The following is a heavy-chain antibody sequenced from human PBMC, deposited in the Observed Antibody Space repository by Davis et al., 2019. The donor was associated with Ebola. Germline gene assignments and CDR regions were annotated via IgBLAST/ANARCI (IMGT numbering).Heavy chain of an antibody. V-gene: IGHV1-2*06. J-gene: IGHJ6*04. CDR2: INPNSGGT. Sequence: ASVKVSCKASGYTFTSYAMNWVRQAPGQGLEWMGRINPNSGGTNYAQKFQGRVTMTRDTSISTAYMELSRLRSDDTAVYYCAREGDYTAYYDFWRGRGMDVWGKGTTVTVSS. D-gene: IGHD3-3*01. CDR1: GYTFTSYA. CDR3: AREGDYTAYYDFWRGRGMDV.